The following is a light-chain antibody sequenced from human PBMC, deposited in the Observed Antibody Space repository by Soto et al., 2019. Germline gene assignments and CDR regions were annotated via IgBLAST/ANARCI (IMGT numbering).Light chain of an antibody. CDR2: AAP. CDR1: RVLITNH. J-gene: IGKJ2*01. CDR3: QHYDSSPLYT. V-gene: IGKV3-20*01. Sequence: EFGLTRFQGPLFLLPGEEPTPPAGASRVLITNHLPGNQRKPGQPPRPFIYAAPSRATGIPDRFSGSGSGTDFTLAISRLEPEDFAVYYCQHYDSSPLYTFGQGTRVDIK.